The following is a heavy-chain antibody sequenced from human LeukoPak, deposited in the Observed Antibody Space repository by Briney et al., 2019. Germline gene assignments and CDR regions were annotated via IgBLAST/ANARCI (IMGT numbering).Heavy chain of an antibody. J-gene: IGHJ4*02. Sequence: GGSLRLSCTASRFTFGDYAMSWVRQAPGKGLEWVGFIRSKAYGGTTEYAASVKGRFTISRDDSKSIAYLQMNSLKTEDTAVYYCSRAGYELDFDYWGQGTLVTVSS. CDR1: RFTFGDYA. CDR3: SRAGYELDFDY. D-gene: IGHD1-1*01. CDR2: IRSKAYGGTT. V-gene: IGHV3-49*04.